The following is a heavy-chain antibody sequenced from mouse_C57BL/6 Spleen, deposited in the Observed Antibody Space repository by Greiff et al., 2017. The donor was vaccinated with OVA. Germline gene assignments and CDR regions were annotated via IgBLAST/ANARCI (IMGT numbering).Heavy chain of an antibody. D-gene: IGHD3-1*01. Sequence: QVQLQQPGAELVKPGASVKLSCKASGYTFTSYWMHWVKQRPGQGLEWIGMIHPNSGSTNYNEKFKSKATLTVDKSSSTAYMPLSSLTSEDSAVYYCARSGYDYAMDYWGQGTSVTVSS. V-gene: IGHV1-64*01. CDR1: GYTFTSYW. CDR2: IHPNSGST. CDR3: ARSGYDYAMDY. J-gene: IGHJ4*01.